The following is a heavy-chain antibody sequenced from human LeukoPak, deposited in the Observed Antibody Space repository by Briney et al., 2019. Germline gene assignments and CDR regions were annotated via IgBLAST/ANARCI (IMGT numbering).Heavy chain of an antibody. CDR3: ARHGIQLWSDWRPPFDY. D-gene: IGHD5-18*01. CDR1: GGSISSYY. Sequence: SETLSLTCTVSGGSISSYYWSWIRQPPGKGLEWIGYIYYSGSTNYNPSLKSRVTISVDTSKNQFSLKLSSVTAADTAVYYCARHGIQLWSDWRPPFDYWGQGTLVTVSS. CDR2: IYYSGST. J-gene: IGHJ4*02. V-gene: IGHV4-59*08.